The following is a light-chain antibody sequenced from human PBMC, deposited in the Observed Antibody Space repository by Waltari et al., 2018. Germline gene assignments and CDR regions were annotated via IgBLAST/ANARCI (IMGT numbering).Light chain of an antibody. V-gene: IGKV3-11*01. CDR1: RSLGTS. CDR2: DAP. Sequence: EIVLTQSPVTLSLSPGERATPSCRAGRSLGTSFAWSQQKPGQAPRLLMFDAPDRAKGSPGRFTGSGSGTDFTLTISSLEPEDAAVYYCQQRSSWPPLTFGGGTKVEI. J-gene: IGKJ4*01. CDR3: QQRSSWPPLT.